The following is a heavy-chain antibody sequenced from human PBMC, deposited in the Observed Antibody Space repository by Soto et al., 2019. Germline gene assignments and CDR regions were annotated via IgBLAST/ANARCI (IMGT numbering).Heavy chain of an antibody. CDR3: AGVGSEGYSSGWYAGAHFDY. J-gene: IGHJ4*02. V-gene: IGHV3-33*01. CDR2: IRYDGSNT. Sequence: GGSLRLPCAASGIIFTGFGMHWVRQAPGKGLEWVAVIRYDGSNTYYADSVKGRFTISRDNSKNTLYLQMNSLRAEDTAVYYCAGVGSEGYSSGWYAGAHFDYWGQGTLVTVSS. D-gene: IGHD6-19*01. CDR1: GIIFTGFG.